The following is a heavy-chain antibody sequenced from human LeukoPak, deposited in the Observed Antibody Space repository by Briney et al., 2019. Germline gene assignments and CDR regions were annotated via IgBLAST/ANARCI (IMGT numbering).Heavy chain of an antibody. D-gene: IGHD1-26*01. J-gene: IGHJ3*02. V-gene: IGHV1-69*13. CDR3: ARCPVGATLYDAFDI. CDR1: GGTFSSYA. CDR2: IIPIFGTA. Sequence: ASVKVSCKASGGTFSSYAISWVRPAPGQGLEWMGGIIPIFGTANYAQKFQGRVTITADESTSTAYMELSSLRSEATAVYYCARCPVGATLYDAFDIWGQGTMVTVSS.